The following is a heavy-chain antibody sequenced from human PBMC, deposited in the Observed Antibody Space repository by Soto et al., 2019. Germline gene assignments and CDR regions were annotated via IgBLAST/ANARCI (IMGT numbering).Heavy chain of an antibody. Sequence: SETLSLTCGVLGGSISSGGYSWSWIRQPPGKGLEWIGYIYHSGSTYYNPSLKSRVTISVDRSKNQFSLKLSSVTAADTAVYYCARVPEYWGQGTLVTVSS. CDR3: ARVPEY. J-gene: IGHJ4*02. V-gene: IGHV4-30-2*01. CDR2: IYHSGST. CDR1: GGSISSGGYS.